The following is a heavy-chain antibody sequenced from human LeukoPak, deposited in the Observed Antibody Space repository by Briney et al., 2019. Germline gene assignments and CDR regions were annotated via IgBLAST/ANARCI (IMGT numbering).Heavy chain of an antibody. J-gene: IGHJ6*02. CDR1: GYTFTGYY. Sequence: ASVKVSCKASGYTFTGYYMHWVRQAPGQGLEWMGWINPNSGGTNYAQKFQGWVTMTRDTSISTAYMELSRLRSDDTAVYYCARAGTDYDFWSGYYHYCYYGMDVWGQGTTVTVSS. V-gene: IGHV1-2*04. CDR3: ARAGTDYDFWSGYYHYCYYGMDV. D-gene: IGHD3-3*01. CDR2: INPNSGGT.